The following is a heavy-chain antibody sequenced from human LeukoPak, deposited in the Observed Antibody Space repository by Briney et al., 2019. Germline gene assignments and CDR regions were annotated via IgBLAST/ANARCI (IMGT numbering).Heavy chain of an antibody. CDR2: INPNSGDT. D-gene: IGHD3-3*01. J-gene: IGHJ3*02. V-gene: IGHV1-2*02. Sequence: EASVKVSCKASGYTFTAYYVHWVRQAPGQGLEWLGWINPNSGDTNYAQRFQGRVTMARDASISTVYMGLTRLISDDTAVHYCARVQGYDDDSFVGFSSPDDAFAIWGQGTLVTVS. CDR3: ARVQGYDDDSFVGFSSPDDAFAI. CDR1: GYTFTAYY.